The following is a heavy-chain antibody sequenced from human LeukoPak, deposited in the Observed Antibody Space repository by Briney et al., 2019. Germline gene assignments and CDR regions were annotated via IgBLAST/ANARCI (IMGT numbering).Heavy chain of an antibody. J-gene: IGHJ6*03. D-gene: IGHD4-17*01. Sequence: GGSLRLSCAASGFTVSSNYMSWVRQAPGKGLEWVSVIYSGGSTYYADPVKGRFTISRDNSKNTLYLQMNSLRAEDTAVYYCARAMTTVTLYYYYYMDVWGKGTTVTVSS. CDR1: GFTVSSNY. V-gene: IGHV3-53*01. CDR3: ARAMTTVTLYYYYYMDV. CDR2: IYSGGST.